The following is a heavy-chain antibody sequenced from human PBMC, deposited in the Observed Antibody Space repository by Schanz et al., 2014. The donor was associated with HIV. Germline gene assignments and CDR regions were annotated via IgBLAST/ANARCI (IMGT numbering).Heavy chain of an antibody. J-gene: IGHJ3*02. Sequence: QAQLVQSGAEVKKPGPSVKVSCKASGGTFSRYAISWVRQAPGQGLEWMAGIIPIFGTSNYAKKFQGRVTITTDESTSTAYMELSSLRSEDTAVYYCASGRFDTVIWWGDAFHIWGRGTMVTVSS. CDR2: IIPIFGTS. CDR3: ASGRFDTVIWWGDAFHI. V-gene: IGHV1-69*01. D-gene: IGHD5-18*01. CDR1: GGTFSRYA.